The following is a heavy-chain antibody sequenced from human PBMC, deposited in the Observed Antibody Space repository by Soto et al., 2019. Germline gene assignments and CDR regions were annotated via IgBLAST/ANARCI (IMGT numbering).Heavy chain of an antibody. D-gene: IGHD1-7*01. CDR1: GYSFTSYW. CDR2: IDPSDSYT. J-gene: IGHJ6*02. Sequence: PGESLKISCKGSGYSFTSYWISWVRQMPGKGLEWMGRIDPSDSYTNYSPSFQGHVTISADKSISTAYLQWSSLKASDTAMYYCARSRNWNYFQHYYYGMDVWGQGTTVTVSS. V-gene: IGHV5-10-1*01. CDR3: ARSRNWNYFQHYYYGMDV.